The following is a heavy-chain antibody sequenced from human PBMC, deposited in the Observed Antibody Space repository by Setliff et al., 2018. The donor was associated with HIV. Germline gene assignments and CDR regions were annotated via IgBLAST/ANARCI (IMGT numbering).Heavy chain of an antibody. CDR2: IIPIFHSA. V-gene: IGHV1-69*13. CDR3: ARTREIHYYCYMDV. J-gene: IGHJ6*03. CDR1: GDTFNRFA. Sequence: SVKVSCKASGDTFNRFAFNWVRQAPGQGLEWLGGIIPIFHSANYAPRFQGRVTITADESTNTTYVELSSLRSEDTAVYFCARTREIHYYCYMDVWGGGTTVTVSS.